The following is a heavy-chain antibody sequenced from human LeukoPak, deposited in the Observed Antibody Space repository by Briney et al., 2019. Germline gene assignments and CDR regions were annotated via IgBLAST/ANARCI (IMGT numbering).Heavy chain of an antibody. CDR1: GGSFSGYY. CDR2: INHSGST. CDR3: ARAIVVVPAAIRDGWFDP. V-gene: IGHV4-34*01. J-gene: IGHJ5*02. D-gene: IGHD2-2*01. Sequence: PSETLSLTCAVYGGSFSGYYWSWIRQPPGKGLEWIGEINHSGSTNYNPSLKSRVTISVDTSKNQFSLKLSSVTAADTAVYYCARAIVVVPAAIRDGWFDPWGQGTLVTVSS.